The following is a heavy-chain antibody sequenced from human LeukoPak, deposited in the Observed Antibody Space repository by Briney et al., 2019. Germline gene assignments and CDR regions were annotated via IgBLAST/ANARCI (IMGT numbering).Heavy chain of an antibody. CDR2: SSAYNGNT. Sequence: GASVKVSCKASGYTFTSYGISWVRQAPGQGLEWMGWSSAYNGNTNYAQKLQGRVTMTTDTSTSTAYMELRSLRSDDTAVYYCARGGKYYYDSSGYCDYWGQGTLVTASS. CDR1: GYTFTSYG. CDR3: ARGGKYYYDSSGYCDY. V-gene: IGHV1-18*01. J-gene: IGHJ4*02. D-gene: IGHD3-22*01.